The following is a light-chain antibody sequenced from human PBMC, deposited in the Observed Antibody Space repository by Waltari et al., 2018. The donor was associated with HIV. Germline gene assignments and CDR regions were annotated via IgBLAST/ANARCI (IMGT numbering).Light chain of an antibody. Sequence: QSVLTQPPSASGAPGRRVPISCSGSSSNIENDNVYWYQQFPGAAPKLLIYKDTQRPSGVPDRFTGSKSGTSASLAIGGLRSDDEADYYCVGWDSRLRGYVFGAGTKVTVL. V-gene: IGLV1-47*01. CDR2: KDT. CDR1: SSNIENDN. CDR3: VGWDSRLRGYV. J-gene: IGLJ1*01.